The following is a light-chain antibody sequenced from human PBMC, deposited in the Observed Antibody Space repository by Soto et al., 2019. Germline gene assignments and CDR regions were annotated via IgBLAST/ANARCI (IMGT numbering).Light chain of an antibody. Sequence: EIVLKQSPGTLSLSPGDSATLSCRASQSVSIYLACYQQKPGQAPRLLIYDASNRVTGIPARFSGSGSGTDFTLTISSVEPEDFAVYYCQQRVDWLTFGGGKKLEIK. J-gene: IGKJ4*01. CDR3: QQRVDWLT. CDR2: DAS. V-gene: IGKV3-11*01. CDR1: QSVSIY.